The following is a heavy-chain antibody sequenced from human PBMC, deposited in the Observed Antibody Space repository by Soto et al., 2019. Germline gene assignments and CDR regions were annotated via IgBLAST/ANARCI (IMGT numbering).Heavy chain of an antibody. D-gene: IGHD3-3*01. V-gene: IGHV1-2*02. CDR1: GYTFTGYY. Sequence: QVQLVQSGAEVKKPGASVKVSCKAAGYTFTGYYMHWVRQAPGQGLEWMGWINPNSGGTNYAQKFQGRVTMTRDTSISTAYMELSRLRSDDTAVYYCASGRKLRFLEWSFDYWGQGTLVTVSS. CDR3: ASGRKLRFLEWSFDY. J-gene: IGHJ4*02. CDR2: INPNSGGT.